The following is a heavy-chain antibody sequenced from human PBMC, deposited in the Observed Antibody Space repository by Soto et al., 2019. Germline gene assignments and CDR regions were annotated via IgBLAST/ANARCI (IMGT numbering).Heavy chain of an antibody. J-gene: IGHJ5*02. CDR2: TYYRSKWYN. CDR3: ARDVAEVYIQQLPQVWFDP. CDR1: GDSVSSNSAA. Sequence: SQTLSLTCAISGDSVSSNSAAWNWIRQSPSRGLEWLGRTYYRSKWYNAYAVSVKSRITINPDTSKNQFSLQLNSVTPEDTAVYYCARDVAEVYIQQLPQVWFDPWGQGTLVTVSS. D-gene: IGHD6-13*01. V-gene: IGHV6-1*01.